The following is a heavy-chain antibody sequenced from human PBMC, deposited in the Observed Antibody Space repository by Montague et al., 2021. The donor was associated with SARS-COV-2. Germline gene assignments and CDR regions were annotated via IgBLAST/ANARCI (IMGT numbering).Heavy chain of an antibody. Sequence: SETLSLTCAVYGGSFSGYYWSWIRQPPGTGLEWIGEINHSGSTNYNPSLNSRVTISVDTSKNQFYLKLSSVTAADTAVSYCARVRYYGSGTSLGMDVWGQGTTVTVSS. J-gene: IGHJ6*02. CDR3: ARVRYYGSGTSLGMDV. CDR2: INHSGST. V-gene: IGHV4-34*01. D-gene: IGHD3-10*01. CDR1: GGSFSGYY.